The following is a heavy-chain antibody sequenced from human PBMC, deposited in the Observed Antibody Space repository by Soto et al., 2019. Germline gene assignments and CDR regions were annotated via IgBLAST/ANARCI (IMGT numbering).Heavy chain of an antibody. V-gene: IGHV1-69*09. Sequence: QVQLVQSGAEVKKPGSSVKVSCKASGGTFGSXVFSWVRQAPGQGLEWMGGIIPALGVTNYAQKFQGRVTITAXXXTXXAXXXXXXXXXXXXXXXXXATXYDYGGDWGQGTLVTVSS. CDR3: ATXYDYGGD. J-gene: IGHJ4*02. CDR2: IIPALGVT. CDR1: GGTFGSXV. D-gene: IGHD4-17*01.